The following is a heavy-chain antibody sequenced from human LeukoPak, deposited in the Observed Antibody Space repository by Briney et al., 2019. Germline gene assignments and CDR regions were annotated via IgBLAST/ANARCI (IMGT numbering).Heavy chain of an antibody. CDR2: VYPADSDT. D-gene: IGHD3-22*01. V-gene: IGHV5-51*01. CDR1: GYSFTNYW. Sequence: GESLKISCKGSGYSFTNYWIGRVRQMPGKGLEWMGIVYPADSDTRYSPSFQGQVTISVDKTTSTAYLQWSSLKASDTAMYYCARRIPLSGYMDYWGQGTLVSVPS. CDR3: ARRIPLSGYMDY. J-gene: IGHJ4*02.